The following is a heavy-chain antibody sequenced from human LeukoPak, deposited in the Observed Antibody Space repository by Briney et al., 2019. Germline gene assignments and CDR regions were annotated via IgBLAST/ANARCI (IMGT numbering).Heavy chain of an antibody. Sequence: SETLSLTCTVSGGSISSYYWSWIRQPPGKGLEWLGYIYYSGSTNYNPSLKSRVTISVDTSKNQFSLKLSSVTAADTAVYYCAGTILTGWSPFDYWGQGTLVTVSS. V-gene: IGHV4-59*01. CDR1: GGSISSYY. J-gene: IGHJ4*02. CDR3: AGTILTGWSPFDY. D-gene: IGHD3-9*01. CDR2: IYYSGST.